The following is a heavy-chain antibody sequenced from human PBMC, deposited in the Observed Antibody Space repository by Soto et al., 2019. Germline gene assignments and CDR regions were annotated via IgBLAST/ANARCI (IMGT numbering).Heavy chain of an antibody. CDR3: ARAHAPTLPFDY. CDR2: IFHSGTA. J-gene: IGHJ4*01. Sequence: QVHLQESGPGLVKPLETLSLTCTVSGGSIRNVYWSWIRQAPGKGLEWIGFIFHSGTAKYNPSLKSRVTISVDTSKNQFSLSLDSVTAADTAVYFCARAHAPTLPFDYWGQGTLVTVSS. CDR1: GGSIRNVY. D-gene: IGHD2-15*01. V-gene: IGHV4-59*01.